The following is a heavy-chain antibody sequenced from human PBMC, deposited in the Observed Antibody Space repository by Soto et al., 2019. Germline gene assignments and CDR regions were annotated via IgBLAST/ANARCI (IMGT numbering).Heavy chain of an antibody. D-gene: IGHD3-3*01. Sequence: LRLSCAASGFTFSDYYMSWIRQAPGKGLEWVSYISSSSSYTNYADSVKGRFTIPRDNAKNSLYLQMNSLRAEDTAVYYCARVRGYDFWTGYNWFNPWGQGTLVTVSP. CDR3: ARVRGYDFWTGYNWFNP. CDR1: GFTFSDYY. CDR2: ISSSSSYT. J-gene: IGHJ5*02. V-gene: IGHV3-11*06.